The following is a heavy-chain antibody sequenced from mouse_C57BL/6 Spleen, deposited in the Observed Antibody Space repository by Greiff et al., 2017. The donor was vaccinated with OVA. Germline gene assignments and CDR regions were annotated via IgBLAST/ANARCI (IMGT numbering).Heavy chain of an antibody. CDR2: IYPGSGNT. Sequence: VMLVESGAELVRPGASVKLSCKASGYTFTDYYINWVKQRPGQGLEWIARIYPGSGNTYYNEKFKGKATLTAEKSSSTAYMQLSSLTSEDSAVYFCARRDDYDGPFFDYWGQGTTLTVSS. V-gene: IGHV1-76*01. CDR3: ARRDDYDGPFFDY. CDR1: GYTFTDYY. J-gene: IGHJ2*01. D-gene: IGHD2-4*01.